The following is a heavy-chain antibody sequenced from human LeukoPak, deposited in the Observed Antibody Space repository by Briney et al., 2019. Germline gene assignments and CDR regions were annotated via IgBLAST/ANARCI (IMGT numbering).Heavy chain of an antibody. CDR2: INPGGGNT. D-gene: IGHD3-22*01. J-gene: IGHJ4*02. CDR1: GYTFTSYY. V-gene: IGHV1-46*01. Sequence: ASVKVSCKASGYTFTSYYIYWVRQAPGQGLEWMGLINPGGGNTSYAQKFQGRVTMTRDTSTSTVYMELSSLRSEDTAVYYCARSRYDSSGYYFDYWGQGTLVTVSS. CDR3: ARSRYDSSGYYFDY.